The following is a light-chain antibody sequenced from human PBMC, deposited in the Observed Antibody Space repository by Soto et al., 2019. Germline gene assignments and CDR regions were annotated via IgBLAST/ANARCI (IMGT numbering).Light chain of an antibody. CDR2: AAS. CDR1: QIITTH. J-gene: IGKJ4*01. Sequence: QLTQSPSSLSVSVGDRVTITCRASQIITTHLAWYQQKPGQAPNLLIYAASTLQTGDPSRFSGGGSGKDFTLTIRSPQPEDFATQYCQQLSSYPLTFGEGTKVEI. CDR3: QQLSSYPLT. V-gene: IGKV1-9*01.